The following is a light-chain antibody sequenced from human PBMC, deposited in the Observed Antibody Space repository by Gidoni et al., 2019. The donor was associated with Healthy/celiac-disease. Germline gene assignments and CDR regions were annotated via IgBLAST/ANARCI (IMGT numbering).Light chain of an antibody. CDR3: QQYNSYPVT. CDR2: KAS. Sequence: DIRLTQSPSTLSASVGDRVTITCRASQSISNWLAWYQQKPGKAPKLLIYKASSLESGVPSRFSGSGSGTEFTLTISSLQPDDFATFYCQQYNSYPVTFGQGTKVEIK. V-gene: IGKV1-5*03. CDR1: QSISNW. J-gene: IGKJ1*01.